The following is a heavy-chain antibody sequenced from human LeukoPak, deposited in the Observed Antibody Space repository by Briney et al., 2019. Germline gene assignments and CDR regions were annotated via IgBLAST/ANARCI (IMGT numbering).Heavy chain of an antibody. CDR1: GFTFSSYS. Sequence: GGSLRLSCAASGFTFSSYSMNWVRQAPGKGLEWVSYISSSSSTIYYADSVKGRFTISRDNAKNSLYLQMNSLRAEDTAVYYCARGDSGYDYEQVYYYYYMDVWGKGTTVTVSS. J-gene: IGHJ6*03. V-gene: IGHV3-48*04. CDR2: ISSSSSTI. D-gene: IGHD5-12*01. CDR3: ARGDSGYDYEQVYYYYYMDV.